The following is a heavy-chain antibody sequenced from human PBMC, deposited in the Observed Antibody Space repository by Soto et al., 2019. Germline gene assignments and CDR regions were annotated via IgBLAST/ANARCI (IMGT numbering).Heavy chain of an antibody. CDR1: GGSITSYY. D-gene: IGHD6-19*01. V-gene: IGHV4-59*01. Sequence: SETLALTCIVSGGSITSYYWSWIRQFPGKGLELIAYTSYTGNTNYNPSLQSRVPISMDTSEDEWSLELTSMSASDTGVYYCGRDMSAGCTHFFGSWGQGTLVTVSS. J-gene: IGHJ5*01. CDR2: TSYTGNT. CDR3: GRDMSAGCTHFFGS.